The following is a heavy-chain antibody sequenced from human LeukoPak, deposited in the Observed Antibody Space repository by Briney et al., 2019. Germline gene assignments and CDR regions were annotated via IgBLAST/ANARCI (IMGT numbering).Heavy chain of an antibody. CDR2: ISYDGSNK. CDR3: ARDPVWFGEFTYFDY. D-gene: IGHD3-10*01. CDR1: GFTFSSYA. Sequence: PGGSLRLSCAASGFTFSSYAMHWVRQAPGKGLEWVAVISYDGSNKYYADSVKGRFTISRDNSKNTLYLQMNSLRAEDTAVYYCARDPVWFGEFTYFDYWGQGALVTVSS. V-gene: IGHV3-30-3*01. J-gene: IGHJ4*02.